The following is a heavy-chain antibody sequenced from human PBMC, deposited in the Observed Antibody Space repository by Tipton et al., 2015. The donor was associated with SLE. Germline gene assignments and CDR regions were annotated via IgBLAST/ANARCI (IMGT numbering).Heavy chain of an antibody. CDR1: GGSISSGGYY. CDR2: IFYSGNT. J-gene: IGHJ6*02. CDR3: ARATSIAAAGNFYYYYGMDV. Sequence: TLSLTCTVSGGSISSGGYYWSWIRQHPGKGLEWIGYIFYSGNTYYNPSLKSRVSISVDTSKNQFSLKLTSVTAADTAVYYCARATSIAAAGNFYYYYGMDVWGQGTTVTVSS. V-gene: IGHV4-31*03. D-gene: IGHD6-13*01.